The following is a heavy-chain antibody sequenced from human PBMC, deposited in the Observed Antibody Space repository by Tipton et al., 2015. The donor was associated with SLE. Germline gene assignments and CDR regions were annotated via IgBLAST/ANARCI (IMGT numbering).Heavy chain of an antibody. CDR1: GASISDYY. V-gene: IGHV4-59*01. D-gene: IGHD3-10*01. Sequence: TLSLTCTVSGASISDYYWTWIRQFPGMGLGWIGYIDYSGSTNYNPPLKSRLTISGDTSKNHFSLHLTSVTAADTAIYYCARVGYLGSGKTWDMYVWCKRITVTVSS. J-gene: IGHJ6*03. CDR3: ARVGYLGSGKTWDMYV. CDR2: IDYSGST.